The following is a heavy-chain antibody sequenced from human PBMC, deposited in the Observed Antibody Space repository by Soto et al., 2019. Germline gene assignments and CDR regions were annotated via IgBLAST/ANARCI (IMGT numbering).Heavy chain of an antibody. CDR2: IYYSGST. Sequence: SETLSLTCTVSGGSISSYYWSWIRQPPGKGLEWIGYIYYSGSTNYNPSLKCRVTISVDTSKNQFSLKLSSVTAADTAVYYCARRYGPGFDYWGQGILVTVSS. V-gene: IGHV4-59*08. CDR1: GGSISSYY. J-gene: IGHJ4*02. D-gene: IGHD4-17*01. CDR3: ARRYGPGFDY.